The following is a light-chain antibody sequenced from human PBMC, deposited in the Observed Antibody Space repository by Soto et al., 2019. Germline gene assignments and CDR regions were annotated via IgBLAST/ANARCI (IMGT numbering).Light chain of an antibody. CDR3: QQYNTYPWT. CDR1: QSISGW. CDR2: HAS. Sequence: DIQMTQSPSTLSASVGDRVTITCRASQSISGWLAWYQQKPGKAPKLLIYHASSLESGVPIRLSGSGSGTEFTLTISSLQPDDFATYYCQQYNTYPWTFGQGTKVEVK. J-gene: IGKJ1*01. V-gene: IGKV1-5*01.